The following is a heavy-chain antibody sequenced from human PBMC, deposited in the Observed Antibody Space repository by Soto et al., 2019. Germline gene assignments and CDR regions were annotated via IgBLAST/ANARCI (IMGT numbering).Heavy chain of an antibody. J-gene: IGHJ4*02. Sequence: PGGSLRLSCAASGFTFSSYSMNWVRQAPGKGLEWVSSISSSSSYIYYADSVKGRFTISRDNAKNSLYLQMNSLRAEDTAVYYCAITPYSGYDLYTYWGQGTLVTVSS. CDR2: ISSSSSYI. CDR3: AITPYSGYDLYTY. D-gene: IGHD5-12*01. CDR1: GFTFSSYS. V-gene: IGHV3-21*01.